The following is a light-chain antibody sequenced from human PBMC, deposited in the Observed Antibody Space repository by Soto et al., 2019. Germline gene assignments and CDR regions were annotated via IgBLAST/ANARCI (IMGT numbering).Light chain of an antibody. CDR2: SNN. V-gene: IGLV1-44*01. J-gene: IGLJ2*01. CDR1: SSNIGTNT. Sequence: QAVVTQPPSASGTPGQRVTISCSGNSSNIGTNTVTWYQQLPGAAPKLLIYSNNQRPSGVPDRISGSKSGTSASLAISGLQFEDEADYYCSAWHDSLNGVVFGAGTKLTVL. CDR3: SAWHDSLNGVV.